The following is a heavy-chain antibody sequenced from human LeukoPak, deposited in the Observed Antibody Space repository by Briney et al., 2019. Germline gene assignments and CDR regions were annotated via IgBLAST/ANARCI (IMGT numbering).Heavy chain of an antibody. CDR2: INHSGST. J-gene: IGHJ4*02. Sequence: SETLSLTCAVYGGSFSGYYWSWIRQPPGKGLEWIGEINHSGSTNYNPSLKSRVTISVDTSKNQFSLKLSPVTAADTAVYYCARGTGPCDSSGYLGYWGQGTLVTVSS. D-gene: IGHD3-22*01. CDR3: ARGTGPCDSSGYLGY. CDR1: GGSFSGYY. V-gene: IGHV4-34*01.